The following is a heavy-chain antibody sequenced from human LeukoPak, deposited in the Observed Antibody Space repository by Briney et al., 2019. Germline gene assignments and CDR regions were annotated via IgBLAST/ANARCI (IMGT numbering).Heavy chain of an antibody. CDR2: INWNGGST. CDR1: GFTFDDYA. D-gene: IGHD2-8*01. J-gene: IGHJ6*03. Sequence: PGGSLRLSCAASGFTFDDYAMHWVRQAPGKGLEWVSGINWNGGSTGYADSVKGRFTISRDNAKNSLYLQMNSLRAEDTALYYCARYGANGVWYYYYYMDVWGKGTTVTVSS. CDR3: ARYGANGVWYYYYYMDV. V-gene: IGHV3-20*04.